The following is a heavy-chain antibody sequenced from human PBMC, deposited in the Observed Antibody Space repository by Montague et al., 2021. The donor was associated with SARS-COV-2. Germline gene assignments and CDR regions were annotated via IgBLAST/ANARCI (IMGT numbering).Heavy chain of an antibody. CDR1: GVSIMNYY. V-gene: IGHV4-59*01. D-gene: IGHD6-19*01. CDR3: ARNSSAVGRAWTFASGGVQWVFDL. Sequence: SETLSLTCTVSGVSIMNYYWSWIRQSPGKGLEWIGYIYFSGNTNYNPSLKSRVSISVDPSSNQVSLRLTSVTAADTAVYFCARNSSAVGRAWTFASGGVQWVFDLWGRGTPVTVSS. CDR2: IYFSGNT. J-gene: IGHJ2*01.